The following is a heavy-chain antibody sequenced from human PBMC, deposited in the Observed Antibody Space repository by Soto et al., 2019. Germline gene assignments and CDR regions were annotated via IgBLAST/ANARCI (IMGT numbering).Heavy chain of an antibody. J-gene: IGHJ4*02. V-gene: IGHV4-4*07. Sequence: PSETLSLTCTVSGDSVSGYYWYWIQQPAGKGLEWIGRMYTSGITNYSPSLKSRVTMSVDTSKNQFSLKLTSVTAADTAVYYCARDDKGVSAAMLYWGQGTLVTVSS. CDR1: GDSVSGYY. CDR3: ARDDKGVSAAMLY. CDR2: MYTSGIT. D-gene: IGHD2-2*01.